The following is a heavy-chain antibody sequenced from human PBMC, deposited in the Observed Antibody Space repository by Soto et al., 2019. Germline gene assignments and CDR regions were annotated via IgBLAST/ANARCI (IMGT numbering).Heavy chain of an antibody. J-gene: IGHJ5*02. CDR3: ARDHIHSSRYSDTLPGGPNWFDP. CDR1: GYTFTSYY. D-gene: IGHD3-9*01. V-gene: IGHV1-46*01. Sequence: ASVKVSCKASGYTFTSYYMHWVRQAPGQGLEWMGIINPSGGSTNYAQKFQGRVTMTRDTSTSTVYMELSSLRSEDTAGYYCARDHIHSSRYSDTLPGGPNWFDPWAQGTLVTVS. CDR2: INPSGGST.